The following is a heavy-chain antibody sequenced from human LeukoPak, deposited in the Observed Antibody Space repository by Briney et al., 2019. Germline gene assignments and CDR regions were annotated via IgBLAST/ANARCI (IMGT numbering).Heavy chain of an antibody. J-gene: IGHJ1*01. V-gene: IGHV4-34*01. CDR2: VDHSGST. D-gene: IGHD2-15*01. CDR3: ARDGGYCSGGSCYSFFQY. CDR1: GDSFSGYH. Sequence: SETLSLTCAVYGDSFSGYHWSWIRRSPGMGLEWIGEVDHSGSTKYNPSLKSRVTISPDASKNQFSLRLRSVTAADTAVYYCARDGGYCSGGSCYSFFQYWGQGNLVTVSS.